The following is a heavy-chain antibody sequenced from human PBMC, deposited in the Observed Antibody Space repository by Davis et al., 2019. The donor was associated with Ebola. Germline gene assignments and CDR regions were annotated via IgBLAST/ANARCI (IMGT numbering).Heavy chain of an antibody. CDR3: ARGYEYYYYYMDV. V-gene: IGHV4-34*01. CDR2: INHSGST. CDR1: GGSFSGYY. Sequence: PGGSLRLSCAVYGGSFSGYYWSWIRQPPGKGLEWIGEINHSGSTNYNPSLKSRVTISVDTSKNQFSLKLGSVTAADTAVYYCARGYEYYYYYMDVWGKGTTVTVSS. D-gene: IGHD3-16*01. J-gene: IGHJ6*03.